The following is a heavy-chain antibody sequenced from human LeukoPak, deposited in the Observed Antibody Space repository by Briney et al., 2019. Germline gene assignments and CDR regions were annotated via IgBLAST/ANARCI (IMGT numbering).Heavy chain of an antibody. CDR2: IDHSGKT. V-gene: IGHV4-4*02. J-gene: IGHJ5*02. D-gene: IGHD4-23*01. CDR3: ALTVVTPRGWFDP. Sequence: TSETLSLTCAVSGRSMSSSHWWTWVRQSPDKGLEWIGEIDHSGKTNYNASLKSRVTISVDTSKNQFSLKLGSVTAADTAVYYCALTVVTPRGWFDPWGQGTLVTVSS. CDR1: GRSMSSSHW.